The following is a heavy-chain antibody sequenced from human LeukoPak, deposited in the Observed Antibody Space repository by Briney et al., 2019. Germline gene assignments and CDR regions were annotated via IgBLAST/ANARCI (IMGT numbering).Heavy chain of an antibody. J-gene: IGHJ4*02. Sequence: GGSLRLSCAASGFTVSSNFMTWVRQAPGKGLEWVSVIYSDGSTYYADSAKGRFTISRDNSKNTLYLRMNGLRAEDTAVYYCARDHIAAAGTPQHWGQGTLVTVSS. D-gene: IGHD6-13*01. V-gene: IGHV3-66*01. CDR3: ARDHIAAAGTPQH. CDR2: IYSDGST. CDR1: GFTVSSNF.